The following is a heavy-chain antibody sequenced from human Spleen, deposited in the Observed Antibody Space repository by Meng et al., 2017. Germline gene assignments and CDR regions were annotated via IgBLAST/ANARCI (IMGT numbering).Heavy chain of an antibody. CDR2: INPNSGNT. J-gene: IGHJ4*02. V-gene: IGHV1-8*01. D-gene: IGHD1-14*01. CDR3: ARGRRNEPLFDY. CDR1: GYTFTSYD. Sequence: QVQLVQSGAEVKTPGASVKVSCKASGYTFTSYDINWVRQATGQGLEWMGWINPNSGNTGYAQKFQGRVTMTRNTSISTAYMELSSLTFDDTAVYFCARGRRNEPLFDYWGQGTLVTVSS.